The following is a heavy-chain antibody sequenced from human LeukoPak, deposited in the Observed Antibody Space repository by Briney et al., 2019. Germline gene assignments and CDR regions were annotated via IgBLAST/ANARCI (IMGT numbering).Heavy chain of an antibody. D-gene: IGHD2-15*01. J-gene: IGHJ6*02. V-gene: IGHV1-8*01. CDR1: GYTFTSYD. CDR2: MNPNSGNT. Sequence: ASVKVSCKASGYTFTSYDINWVRQATGQGLEWMGWMNPNSGNTGYAQKFQGRVTMTRNTSISTAYMELSSLRSEDTAVYYCARAVGGGRQLYYYYGMDVWGQGTTVTVSS. CDR3: ARAVGGGRQLYYYYGMDV.